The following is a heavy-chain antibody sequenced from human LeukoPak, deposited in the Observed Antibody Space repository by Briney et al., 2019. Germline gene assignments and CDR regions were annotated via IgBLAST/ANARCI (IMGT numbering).Heavy chain of an antibody. V-gene: IGHV4-4*07. Sequence: SETLSLTCTVSGGSISSYYWSWIRQPAGKGLEWIGRIYTSGSTNYNPSLKSRVTMSVDTSKNQLSLKLSSVTAADTAVYYCARDRGVYYYDSSGYLDAFDIWGQGTMVTVSS. CDR3: ARDRGVYYYDSSGYLDAFDI. D-gene: IGHD3-22*01. CDR2: IYTSGST. J-gene: IGHJ3*02. CDR1: GGSISSYY.